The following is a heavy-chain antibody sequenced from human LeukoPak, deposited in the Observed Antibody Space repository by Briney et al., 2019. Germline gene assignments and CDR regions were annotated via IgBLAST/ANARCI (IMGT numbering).Heavy chain of an antibody. V-gene: IGHV1-2*02. Sequence: ASVKVSCKASGYTFTGYYMHWVRQAPGQGLEWMGWINPNSGGTNYAQKFQGRVTMTRDTSISTAYMELSRLRSDDTAVYYCARESGDSSGYNPDYWGQGTLITVSS. CDR3: ARESGDSSGYNPDY. CDR1: GYTFTGYY. D-gene: IGHD3-22*01. CDR2: INPNSGGT. J-gene: IGHJ4*02.